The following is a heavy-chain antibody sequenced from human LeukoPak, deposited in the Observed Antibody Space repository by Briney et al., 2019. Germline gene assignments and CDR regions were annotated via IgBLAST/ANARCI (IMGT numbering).Heavy chain of an antibody. CDR2: ISAYNGNT. D-gene: IGHD2-15*01. V-gene: IGHV1-18*01. Sequence: ASVKVSCKASGYTFTSYGIIWVRQAPGQGLEWMGWISAYNGNTNYAQKLQGRVTMTADTSTSTAYMELRSLRSDDTAVYYCARELGYCSGGSCNGDYWGQGTLVTVSS. CDR1: GYTFTSYG. CDR3: ARELGYCSGGSCNGDY. J-gene: IGHJ4*02.